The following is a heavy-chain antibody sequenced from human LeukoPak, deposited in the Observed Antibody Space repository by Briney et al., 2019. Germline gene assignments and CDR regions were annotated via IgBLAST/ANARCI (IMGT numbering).Heavy chain of an antibody. D-gene: IGHD6-13*01. CDR1: GFTFSSYG. CDR3: ARGYSSSSDDFDY. CDR2: IWYDGSNK. V-gene: IGHV3-33*01. Sequence: GGSLRLSCAASGFTFSSYGMHWVRQAPGRGLEWVAVIWYDGSNKYYADSVKGRFTISRDNAKSSLYLQMNSLRVEDTAVYFCARGYSSSSDDFDYWGQGALVAVSS. J-gene: IGHJ4*02.